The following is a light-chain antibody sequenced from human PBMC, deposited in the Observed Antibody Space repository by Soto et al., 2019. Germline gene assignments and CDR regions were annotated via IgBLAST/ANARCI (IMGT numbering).Light chain of an antibody. V-gene: IGKV1-39*01. CDR3: QQSYRGVT. Sequence: DIQMTQSPSSLSASVGERATIICGASQSISRYLDWYQHRPGQAPKLLINAASNLQTGVPSRFRGTGSATQFTLTISSLQPEDFAVYYCQQSYRGVTFGQGTRVEIK. J-gene: IGKJ5*01. CDR1: QSISRY. CDR2: AAS.